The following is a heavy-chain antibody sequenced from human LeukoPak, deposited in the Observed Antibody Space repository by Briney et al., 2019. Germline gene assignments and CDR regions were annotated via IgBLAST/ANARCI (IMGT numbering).Heavy chain of an antibody. V-gene: IGHV1-18*01. Sequence: ASVKVSCKASGYTLTSYGISWVRQAPGQGLEWMGWISAYNGNTNYAQKLQGRVTMTTDTSTSTAYMELRSLRSDDTAVYYCARGERYRYYDSSGSDYWGQGTLVTVSS. CDR2: ISAYNGNT. CDR1: GYTLTSYG. J-gene: IGHJ4*02. D-gene: IGHD3-22*01. CDR3: ARGERYRYYDSSGSDY.